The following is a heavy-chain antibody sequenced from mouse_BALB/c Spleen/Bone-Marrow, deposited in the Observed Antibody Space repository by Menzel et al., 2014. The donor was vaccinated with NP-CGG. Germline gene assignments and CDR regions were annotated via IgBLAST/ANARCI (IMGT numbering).Heavy chain of an antibody. CDR1: GFTFIAYT. V-gene: IGHV5-12-2*01. CDR3: ARHGEERPVLAMDY. Sequence: EVKLMESGGGLVEPGGSLKLSCAASGFTFIAYTMSWVRQTPEKRLEWVAYINNGGGSTYYPDTVKGRFTISRDNAKNTLYLQMSSLKSEDTAMYYCARHGEERPVLAMDYWGQGTSVTVPS. D-gene: IGHD2-14*01. J-gene: IGHJ4*01. CDR2: INNGGGST.